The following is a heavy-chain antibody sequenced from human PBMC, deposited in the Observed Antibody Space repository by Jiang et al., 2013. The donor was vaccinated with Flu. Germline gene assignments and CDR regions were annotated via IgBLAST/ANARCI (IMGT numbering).Heavy chain of an antibody. CDR3: ARAAASAFDY. Sequence: GSGLVKPSQTLSLTCTASGGSISSGSYYWSWIRQPAGKGLEWIGRIYTSGSTNYNPSLKSRVTISVDTSKNQFSLKLRSVTAADTAVYYCARAAASAFDYWGQGTLVTVSS. D-gene: IGHD6-13*01. V-gene: IGHV4-61*02. CDR1: GGSISSGSYY. J-gene: IGHJ4*02. CDR2: IYTSGST.